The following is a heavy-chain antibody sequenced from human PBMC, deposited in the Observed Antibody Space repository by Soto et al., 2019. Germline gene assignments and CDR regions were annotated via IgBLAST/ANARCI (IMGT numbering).Heavy chain of an antibody. D-gene: IGHD1-1*01. CDR1: GLNFSFYA. Sequence: PGGSLRLSCAASGLNFSFYAMSWVRQAPGKGLEWVSGLTGSGSATYYAASVEGRSTISRDNSKNTLYLQMNSLRAEDTAIYYCAKGYRWNPGGPDYWGQGTPVTVSS. CDR3: AKGYRWNPGGPDY. CDR2: LTGSGSAT. V-gene: IGHV3-23*01. J-gene: IGHJ4*02.